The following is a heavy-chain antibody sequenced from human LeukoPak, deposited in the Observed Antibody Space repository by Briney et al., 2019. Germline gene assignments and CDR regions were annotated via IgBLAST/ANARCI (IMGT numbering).Heavy chain of an antibody. CDR2: IKQDGREK. V-gene: IGHV3-7*01. J-gene: IGHJ2*01. CDR1: GFTFSSSW. Sequence: AGSLRLSCVASGFTFSSSWMSWVRHAPRNWLEWEANIKQDGREKEFLDSVRGRFTISRDNAKNSLYLQMSNLRADDTAVYYCATDRGNGYFDLWGRGTLVTVSS. CDR3: ATDRGNGYFDL. D-gene: IGHD3-10*01.